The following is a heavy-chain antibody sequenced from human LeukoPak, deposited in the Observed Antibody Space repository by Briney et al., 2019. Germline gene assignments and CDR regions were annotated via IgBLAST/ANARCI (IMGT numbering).Heavy chain of an antibody. D-gene: IGHD2-21*02. CDR3: ARVGYPTQRRVLSVVTLPTAGAFDV. Sequence: SDTLSLTCAVDGGPFSSYYWSWIRQPPGKGLEWIGDIFHTGSTTYSPSLKSRVTISVDTSKKQFSLSLSSVTAADTAFYFCARVGYPTQRRVLSVVTLPTAGAFDVWGLGTLVTVSS. V-gene: IGHV4-34*12. CDR2: IFHTGST. CDR1: GGPFSSYY. J-gene: IGHJ3*01.